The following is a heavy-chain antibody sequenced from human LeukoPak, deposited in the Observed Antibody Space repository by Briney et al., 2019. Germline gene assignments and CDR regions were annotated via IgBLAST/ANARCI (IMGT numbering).Heavy chain of an antibody. D-gene: IGHD3-22*01. CDR2: IYYSGST. CDR1: GGSISSGGYY. V-gene: IGHV4-31*03. Sequence: PSETLSLTCTVSGGSISSGGYYWSWIRQHPGKGLEWIGYIYYSGSTYYNPSLKSRVTISVDTSKNQFSLKLSSVTAADTAVYYCARLTYYYDSSGNSPDYWGQGTLVTVSS. CDR3: ARLTYYYDSSGNSPDY. J-gene: IGHJ4*02.